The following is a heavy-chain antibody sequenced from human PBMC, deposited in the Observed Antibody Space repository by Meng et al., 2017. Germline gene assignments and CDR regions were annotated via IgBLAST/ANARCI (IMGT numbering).Heavy chain of an antibody. J-gene: IGHJ4*01. CDR2: ISSSRSYI. V-gene: IGHV3-21*01. CDR1: GFTFSSYS. Sequence: GESLKISCAASGFTFSSYSMNWVRQAPGKGLEWVSSISSSRSYIYYSDSVKGRFTISRDNAKNSLYLQMNSLRAEYTAVYYCARVPRTWGSVGHFDDWGHGTPVNGAS. D-gene: IGHD7-27*01. CDR3: ARVPRTWGSVGHFDD.